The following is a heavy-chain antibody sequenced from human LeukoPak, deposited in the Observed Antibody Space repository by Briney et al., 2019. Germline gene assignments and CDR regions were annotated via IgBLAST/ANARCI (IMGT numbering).Heavy chain of an antibody. CDR3: ARSQGTIPDSVPLDI. V-gene: IGHV3-21*01. CDR1: GFTFSSYS. J-gene: IGHJ3*02. D-gene: IGHD5/OR15-5a*01. Sequence: PGGSLRLSCAASGFTFSSYSMNWVRQAPGMGLEWVSSLSTSSSYIYYADSLKGRFTISRDNAKNSLYLQMNSLRAEDTAVYYCARSQGTIPDSVPLDIWGQGTMITVSS. CDR2: LSTSSSYI.